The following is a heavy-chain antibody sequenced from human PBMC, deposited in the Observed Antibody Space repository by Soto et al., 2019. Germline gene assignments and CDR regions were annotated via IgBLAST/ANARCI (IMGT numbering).Heavy chain of an antibody. V-gene: IGHV3-9*01. D-gene: IGHD1-20*01. CDR2: ISWNSGSI. CDR3: AARISITGAHDAFNL. J-gene: IGHJ3*01. CDR1: GFTFDDYA. Sequence: EVQLVESGGGLVQPGRSLRLSCATSGFTFDDYAMHWVRQIPGKGLDWVSGISWNSGSIAYADSVKGRFTISRDNAKNSLYLQMGCLRVEDTALYYCAARISITGAHDAFNLWGQGTMVTVSS.